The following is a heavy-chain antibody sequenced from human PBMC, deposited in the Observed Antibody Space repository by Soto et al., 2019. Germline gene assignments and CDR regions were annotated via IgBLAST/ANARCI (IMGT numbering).Heavy chain of an antibody. Sequence: QVQLQQWGAGLLKPSETLSLTCAVYGGSFSGYYWSWIRQPPGKGPEWIGEINHSGSTNYNPSLKSRVTISVDTSKNQLSLKLSSVTAADTAVYYCARVRGWYDPFDYWGQGTLVTVSS. CDR3: ARVRGWYDPFDY. J-gene: IGHJ4*02. V-gene: IGHV4-34*01. CDR2: INHSGST. CDR1: GGSFSGYY. D-gene: IGHD6-19*01.